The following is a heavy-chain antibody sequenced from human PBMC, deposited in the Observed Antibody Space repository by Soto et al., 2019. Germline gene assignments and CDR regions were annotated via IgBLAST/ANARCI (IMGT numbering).Heavy chain of an antibody. CDR2: ISYDGSNK. CDR3: ARDHYYDSSGFDY. J-gene: IGHJ4*02. Sequence: QVQLLESGGGVVQPGRSLRLSCAASGFTFSSYAMHWVRQAPGKGLEWVAVISYDGSNKYYADSVKGRFTISRDNSKNTLYLQMNSLRAEDTAVYYCARDHYYDSSGFDYWGQGTLVTVSS. V-gene: IGHV3-30-3*01. CDR1: GFTFSSYA. D-gene: IGHD3-22*01.